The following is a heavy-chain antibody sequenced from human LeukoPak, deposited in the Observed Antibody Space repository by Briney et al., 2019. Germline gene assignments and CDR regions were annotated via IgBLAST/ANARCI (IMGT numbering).Heavy chain of an antibody. Sequence: PGRSLRLSCAASGFTFSSYAMHWVRQAPGKGLEWVAVISYDGSNKYYADSVKGRFTISRDNSKNTLYLQMNSLRAEDTAVYYCARSIQVRGVFDYWGQGTLVTVSS. CDR3: ARSIQVRGVFDY. CDR2: ISYDGSNK. D-gene: IGHD3-10*01. J-gene: IGHJ4*02. V-gene: IGHV3-30-3*01. CDR1: GFTFSSYA.